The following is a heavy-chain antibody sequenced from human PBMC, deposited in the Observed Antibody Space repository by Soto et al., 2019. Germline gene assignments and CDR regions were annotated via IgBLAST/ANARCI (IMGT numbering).Heavy chain of an antibody. D-gene: IGHD1-20*01. CDR1: GGSISSGGYY. CDR3: ARTFPTNNWNALYFDY. V-gene: IGHV4-31*03. CDR2: IYYSGST. Sequence: SETLSLTCTVSGGSISSGGYYWSWIRQHPGKGLEWIGYIYYSGSTYYNPSLKSRVTISVDTSKNQFSLKLSSVTAADTAVYYCARTFPTNNWNALYFDYWGQGTLVTVSS. J-gene: IGHJ4*02.